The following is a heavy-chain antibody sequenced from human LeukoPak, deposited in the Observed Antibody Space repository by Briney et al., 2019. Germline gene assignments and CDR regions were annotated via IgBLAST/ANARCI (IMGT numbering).Heavy chain of an antibody. J-gene: IGHJ4*02. V-gene: IGHV4-31*03. CDR2: IYYSGST. CDR1: GGSISSGGYY. Sequence: PSETLSLTCTVSGGSISSGGYYWSWIRQHPGKGLEWIGYIYYSGSTYYNPSLKSRVTISVDKSKNQFSLKLSSVTAADTAVYYCARIAAAGSGFDYWGLGTLVTVSS. D-gene: IGHD6-13*01. CDR3: ARIAAAGSGFDY.